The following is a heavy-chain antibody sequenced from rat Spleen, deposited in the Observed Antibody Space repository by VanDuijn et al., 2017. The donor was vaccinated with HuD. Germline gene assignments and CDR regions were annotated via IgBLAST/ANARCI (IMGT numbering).Heavy chain of an antibody. V-gene: IGHV3-1*01. J-gene: IGHJ4*01. CDR2: ITYSGGI. CDR3: ARWGAIAAHYYVMDA. D-gene: IGHD1-2*01. CDR1: GYDITSNY. Sequence: EVQLQESGPGLVKPSQSLSLTCSVTGYDITSNYWGWIRKFPGNEMEWMGFITYSGGISYNPSLKSRISITRDTSKNQFFLQLNSVTTEDTATYYCARWGAIAAHYYVMDAWGQGASVTVSS.